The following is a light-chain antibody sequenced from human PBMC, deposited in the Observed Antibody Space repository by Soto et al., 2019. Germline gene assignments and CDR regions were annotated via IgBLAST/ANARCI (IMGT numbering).Light chain of an antibody. V-gene: IGLV1-44*01. J-gene: IGLJ2*01. Sequence: QSVMTQPPSASGTPGQRVTISCSGSSSNIGSNYVYWYQQLPGTAPKLLIYSNNQRPSGVPDRFSGSKSGTSASLAISGLQSEDEADYYCAARDDSLNAVIFGGGTKLTVL. CDR3: AARDDSLNAVI. CDR2: SNN. CDR1: SSNIGSNY.